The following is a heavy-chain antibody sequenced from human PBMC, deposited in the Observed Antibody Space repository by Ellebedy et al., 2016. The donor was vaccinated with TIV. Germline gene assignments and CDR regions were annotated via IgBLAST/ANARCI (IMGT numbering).Heavy chain of an antibody. CDR3: AGIMVRGAEDDY. J-gene: IGHJ4*02. V-gene: IGHV1-69*13. D-gene: IGHD3-10*01. CDR2: IIPIFGTA. CDR1: GGTFSSYA. Sequence: SVKVSCXASGGTFSSYAISWVRQAPGQGLEWMGGIIPIFGTANYAQKFQGRVTITADESTSTAYMELSSLRSEDTAVYYCAGIMVRGAEDDYWGQGTLVTVSS.